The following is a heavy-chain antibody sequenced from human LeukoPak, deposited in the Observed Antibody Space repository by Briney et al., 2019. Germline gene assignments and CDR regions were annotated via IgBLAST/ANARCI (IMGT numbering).Heavy chain of an antibody. CDR3: ARDSPDDSSGSDYFDY. J-gene: IGHJ4*02. Sequence: GGSLRLSCAASGFTFSSYAMSWVRQAPGKGLEWVSSVSSSSSYIYYADSVKGRFTISRDNAKNSLYLQMNSPRAEDTAVYYCARDSPDDSSGSDYFDYWGQGTLVTVSS. CDR1: GFTFSSYA. V-gene: IGHV3-21*01. CDR2: VSSSSSYI. D-gene: IGHD3-22*01.